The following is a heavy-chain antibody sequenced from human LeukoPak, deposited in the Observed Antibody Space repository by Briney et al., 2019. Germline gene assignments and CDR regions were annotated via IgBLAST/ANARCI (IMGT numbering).Heavy chain of an antibody. Sequence: AGGSLRLSCAASGFTVSSNYMSWVRQAPGKGLECVSIIYSGDSTYYADSVKGRFTVSRDNSKNTLYLQMNSLGAEDTAVYYCARGRITGYFDYWGQGTLVTVSS. CDR2: IYSGDST. V-gene: IGHV3-53*01. J-gene: IGHJ4*02. CDR3: ARGRITGYFDY. CDR1: GFTVSSNY. D-gene: IGHD2-8*02.